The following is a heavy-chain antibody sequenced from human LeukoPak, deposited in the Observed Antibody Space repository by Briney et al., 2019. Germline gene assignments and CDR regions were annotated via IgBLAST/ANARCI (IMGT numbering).Heavy chain of an antibody. J-gene: IGHJ4*02. Sequence: GGSLRLSCAASGFTFSSYIMNWVRQAPGKGLEWVSSISSSSSSYIYYADSVKGQFTISRDNAKNSLYLQMNSLRAEDTAVYYCARVFEEVRKAAAGVDYWGQGTLVTVSS. D-gene: IGHD6-13*01. CDR2: ISSSSSSYI. CDR1: GFTFSSYI. V-gene: IGHV3-21*01. CDR3: ARVFEEVRKAAAGVDY.